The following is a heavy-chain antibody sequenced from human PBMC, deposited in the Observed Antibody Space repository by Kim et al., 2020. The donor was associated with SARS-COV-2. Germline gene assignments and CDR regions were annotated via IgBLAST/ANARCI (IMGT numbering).Heavy chain of an antibody. CDR3: ARLSPGFGLLSSFDY. D-gene: IGHD3-3*01. V-gene: IGHV4-39*01. Sequence: NLSLKSRVTISVDTSKNQLSLTLSSVTAADTAVYYCARLSPGFGLLSSFDYWGQGILVSVSS. J-gene: IGHJ4*02.